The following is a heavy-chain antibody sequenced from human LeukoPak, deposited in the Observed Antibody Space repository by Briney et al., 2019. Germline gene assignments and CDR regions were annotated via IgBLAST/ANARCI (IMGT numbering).Heavy chain of an antibody. CDR3: ARYRTPYYDSSGYGVVFDY. CDR1: GYTFTSYG. J-gene: IGHJ4*02. Sequence: ASVKVSCKASGYTFTSYGISWVRQAPGQGLEWMGWISAYNGNTNYAQKLQGRVTMTTDTSTSTAYMELRSLRSEDTAVYYCARYRTPYYDSSGYGVVFDYWGQGTLVTVSS. V-gene: IGHV1-18*01. D-gene: IGHD3-22*01. CDR2: ISAYNGNT.